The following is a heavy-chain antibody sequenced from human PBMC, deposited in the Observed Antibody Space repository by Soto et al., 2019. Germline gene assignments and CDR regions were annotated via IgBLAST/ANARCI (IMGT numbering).Heavy chain of an antibody. CDR2: IWYDGSNK. CDR3: ARDPFLLAAAGTWWFDY. Sequence: GESLKISCAASGFTFSSYGMHWVRQAPGKGLEWVAVIWYDGSNKYYADSVKGRFTISRDNSKNTLYLQMNSLRAEDTAVYYCARDPFLLAAAGTWWFDYWGQGTLVTVS. J-gene: IGHJ4*02. CDR1: GFTFSSYG. D-gene: IGHD6-13*01. V-gene: IGHV3-33*01.